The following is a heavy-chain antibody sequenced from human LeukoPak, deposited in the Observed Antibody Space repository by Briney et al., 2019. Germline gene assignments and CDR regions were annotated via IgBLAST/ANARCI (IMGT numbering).Heavy chain of an antibody. CDR3: ARHIRSWGPMSSFDP. CDR2: IDPSDSYT. J-gene: IGHJ3*01. V-gene: IGHV5-10-1*01. Sequence: GESLKISCKCSGYIFTNFWITWVRQMPGKGLEWMGRIDPSDSYTNYSPSFQAHVTISTDKTITTAYLQGSSLKASDTAMYYCARHIRSWGPMSSFDPWGQGTMVTVSS. CDR1: GYIFTNFW. D-gene: IGHD2-21*01.